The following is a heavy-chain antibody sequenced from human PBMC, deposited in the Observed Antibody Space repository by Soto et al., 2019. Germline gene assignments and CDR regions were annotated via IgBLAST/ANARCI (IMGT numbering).Heavy chain of an antibody. Sequence: GGSLRLSCAASGFTFSSYGMHWVRQAPGKGLEWVAVISYDGSNKYYADSVKGRFTISRDNSKNTLYLQMNSLRAEDTAVYYCAKEFYGRVTTYYFDYWGQGTLVTVS. CDR2: ISYDGSNK. CDR3: AKEFYGRVTTYYFDY. D-gene: IGHD4-17*01. V-gene: IGHV3-30*18. CDR1: GFTFSSYG. J-gene: IGHJ4*02.